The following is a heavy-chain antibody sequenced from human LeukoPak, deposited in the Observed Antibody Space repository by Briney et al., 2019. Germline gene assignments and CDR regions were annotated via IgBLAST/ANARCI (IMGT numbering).Heavy chain of an antibody. CDR2: IIPILGIA. CDR3: ARERYSSSSGFDP. D-gene: IGHD6-6*01. J-gene: IGHJ5*02. Sequence: ASVKVSCKASGATFSSYAISWVRQAPGHRLEWMGRIIPILGIANYAQKFQGRVTITADKSTSTAYMELSSLRSEDTAVYYCARERYSSSSGFDPWGQGTLVTVSS. V-gene: IGHV1-69*04. CDR1: GATFSSYA.